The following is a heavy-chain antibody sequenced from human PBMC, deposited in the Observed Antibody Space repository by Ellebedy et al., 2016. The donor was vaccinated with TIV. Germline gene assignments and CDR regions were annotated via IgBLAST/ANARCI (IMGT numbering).Heavy chain of an antibody. V-gene: IGHV3-23*01. J-gene: IGHJ3*01. Sequence: GESLKISXAASGFSLSNSFMSWIRQAPGKGLEWVSTLTADGRSTYFADSVKGRFTISRDNSKNTVYLQLNSLRDEEAAIYYCVRGPYSSGHCDAFDVWGRGTMVTVSS. CDR3: VRGPYSSGHCDAFDV. CDR2: LTADGRST. CDR1: GFSLSNSF. D-gene: IGHD6-19*01.